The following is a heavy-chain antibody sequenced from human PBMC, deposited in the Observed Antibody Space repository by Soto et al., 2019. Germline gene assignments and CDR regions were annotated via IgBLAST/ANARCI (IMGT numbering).Heavy chain of an antibody. V-gene: IGHV4-34*01. J-gene: IGHJ5*02. Sequence: QVQLQQWGAGLLKPSETLSLTCAVYGGSFSGYYWSWIRQPPGKGLEWIGEINHSGSTNYNPSLKSRVTISVDTSKNQFSLKLSSVTAADTAVYYCARGPVVVVAALSGWFDPWGQGTLVTVSS. CDR3: ARGPVVVVAALSGWFDP. CDR2: INHSGST. D-gene: IGHD2-15*01. CDR1: GGSFSGYY.